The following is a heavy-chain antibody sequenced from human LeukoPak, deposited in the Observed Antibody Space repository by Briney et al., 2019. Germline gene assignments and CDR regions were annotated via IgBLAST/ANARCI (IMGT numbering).Heavy chain of an antibody. V-gene: IGHV3-23*01. CDR2: ISGSGGVT. D-gene: IGHD3-10*01. CDR3: AKEWDASGARLGWFDP. J-gene: IGHJ5*02. CDR1: RFTFSNYA. Sequence: GGSLRLPCVASRFTFSNYAMSWVRQAPGKGPEWVSLISGSGGVTYYADSVKGRFTISRDNSKNTLYLQMNSLRAEDTATYYCAKEWDASGARLGWFDPWGQGTLVTVSS.